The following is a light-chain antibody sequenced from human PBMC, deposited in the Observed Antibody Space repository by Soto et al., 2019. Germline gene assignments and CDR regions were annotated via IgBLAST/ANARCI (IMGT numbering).Light chain of an antibody. CDR3: QQYNSARWT. V-gene: IGKV1-5*01. Sequence: DIQLTQSPSTLSASVGDRVTITCRASQSISGWLAWSQQKPEKAPKLLIFDASTLEVGVPSRFSGSASGTEFTLTISSLQPDDFATYYCQQYNSARWTFGQGTKVEVK. CDR2: DAS. CDR1: QSISGW. J-gene: IGKJ1*01.